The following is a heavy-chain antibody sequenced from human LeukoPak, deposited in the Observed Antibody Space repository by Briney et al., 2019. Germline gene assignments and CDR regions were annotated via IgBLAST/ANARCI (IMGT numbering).Heavy chain of an antibody. V-gene: IGHV3-30-3*01. Sequence: GGSLRLSCAASGFTFSSYAMSWVRQAPGKGLEWVAVISYDGSNKYYADSVKGRFTISRDNSKNTLYLQMNSLRAEDTAVYYCARDWGDGYNAYFDYWGQGTLVTVSS. CDR1: GFTFSSYA. J-gene: IGHJ4*02. CDR2: ISYDGSNK. D-gene: IGHD5-24*01. CDR3: ARDWGDGYNAYFDY.